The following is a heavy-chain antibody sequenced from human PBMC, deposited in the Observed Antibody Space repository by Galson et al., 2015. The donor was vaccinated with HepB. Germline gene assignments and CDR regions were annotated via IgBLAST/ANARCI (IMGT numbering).Heavy chain of an antibody. CDR1: GFIFSNYW. J-gene: IGHJ5*02. V-gene: IGHV3-74*01. CDR2: INTDGTFL. Sequence: SLRLSCAASGFIFSNYWMHWVRQTPGKGPVWISRINTDGTFLSYADSVKGRFTISRDNAKNTLYLQMNSLRAEDTAVDYCARVARYFGGASCYGWFGPWGQGTHVTVSS. D-gene: IGHD2-2*01. CDR3: ARVARYFGGASCYGWFGP.